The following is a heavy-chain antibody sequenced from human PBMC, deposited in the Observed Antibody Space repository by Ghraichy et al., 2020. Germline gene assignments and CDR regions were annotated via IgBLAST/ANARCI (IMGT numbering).Heavy chain of an antibody. D-gene: IGHD3-22*01. CDR1: GGSISSSNW. CDR3: ARVGNYYDSSGSKDPAFDI. Sequence: SETLSLTCAVSGGSISSSNWWSWVRQPPGKGLEWIGEIYHSGSTNYNPSLKSRVTISVDKSKNQFSLKLSSVTAADTAVYYCARVGNYYDSSGSKDPAFDIWGQGTMVTVSS. V-gene: IGHV4-4*02. J-gene: IGHJ3*02. CDR2: IYHSGST.